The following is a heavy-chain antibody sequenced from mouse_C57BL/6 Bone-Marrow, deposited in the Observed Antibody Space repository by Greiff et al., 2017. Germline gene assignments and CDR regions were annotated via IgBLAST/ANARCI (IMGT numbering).Heavy chain of an antibody. CDR3: ARDYDYSYYFDY. Sequence: VQLQQSGAELVRPGASVKLSCKASGYTFTDYYINWVKQRPGQGLEWIARIYPGSGNTYYNEKFKGKATLTAEKSSSTAYMQLSSLTSEDSAVYYCARDYDYSYYFDYWGQGTTLTVSS. V-gene: IGHV1-76*01. J-gene: IGHJ2*01. D-gene: IGHD2-4*01. CDR1: GYTFTDYY. CDR2: IYPGSGNT.